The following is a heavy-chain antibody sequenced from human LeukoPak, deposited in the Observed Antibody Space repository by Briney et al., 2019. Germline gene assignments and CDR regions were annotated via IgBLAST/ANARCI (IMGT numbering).Heavy chain of an antibody. D-gene: IGHD3-3*01. CDR1: GGSISSYY. V-gene: IGHV4-59*01. CDR3: ARGLLNYDFWSGFDP. CDR2: IYYSGST. Sequence: SETLSLTCTVSGGSISSYYWSWIRQPPGKGLEWIGYIYYSGSTNYNPSLKSRVTISVDTSKNQLSLKLSSVTAADTAVYYCARGLLNYDFWSGFDPWGQGTLVTVSS. J-gene: IGHJ5*02.